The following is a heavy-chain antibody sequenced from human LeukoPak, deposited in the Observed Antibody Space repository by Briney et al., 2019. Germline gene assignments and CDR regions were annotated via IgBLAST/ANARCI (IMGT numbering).Heavy chain of an antibody. CDR1: GFTFSSYS. V-gene: IGHV3-30*03. CDR3: ARADRWLQSRIDY. Sequence: PGGSLRLSCPASGFTFSSYSMNWVRPPPGKGLEWVAVISYVGSNKYYADSVRGRFTISRDNSKNALYLQMNSLRAEDTALYYCARADRWLQSRIDYWGEGTLVTVSS. J-gene: IGHJ4*02. CDR2: ISYVGSNK. D-gene: IGHD5-24*01.